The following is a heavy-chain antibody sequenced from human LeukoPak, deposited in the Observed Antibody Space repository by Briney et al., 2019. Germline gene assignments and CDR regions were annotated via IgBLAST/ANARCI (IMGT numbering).Heavy chain of an antibody. V-gene: IGHV3-20*04. CDR3: ARDYCRSAIFGCYDVTDV. J-gene: IGHJ6*02. CDR2: INWNGGST. Sequence: PGGSLRLPCAASGFPYDGYGMSWVRQAPGKGLEWVSGINWNGGSTGYADSVKGRFTISRDNAKNSLYLQMNSLRAEDTASYFCARDYCRSAIFGCYDVTDVWSQGTTVTVSS. CDR1: GFPYDGYG. D-gene: IGHD2-2*01.